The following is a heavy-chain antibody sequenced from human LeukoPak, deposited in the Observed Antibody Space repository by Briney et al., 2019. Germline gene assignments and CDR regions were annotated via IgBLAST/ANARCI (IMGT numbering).Heavy chain of an antibody. CDR2: ISYDGSNK. V-gene: IGHV3-30*14. CDR3: ARAQRGDYMDV. D-gene: IGHD6-25*01. CDR1: GFTFSSYA. J-gene: IGHJ6*03. Sequence: GRSLRLSCAASGFTFSSYAMHWVRQAPGKGLEWVAVISYDGSNKYYADSVKGRFTISRDNSKNTLYLLMNNLRAEDTAVYYCARAQRGDYMDVWGKGTTVTISS.